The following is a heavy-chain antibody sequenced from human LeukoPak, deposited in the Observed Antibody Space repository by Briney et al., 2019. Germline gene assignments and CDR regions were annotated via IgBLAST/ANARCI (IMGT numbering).Heavy chain of an antibody. Sequence: GGSLRLSCPASGFTVSSNYMSWVRQAPGKGLEWVSVIYSGGSTYYADSVKGGFTISRDNSKNTLYLQMNSLRAEDTAVYYCARAGSGSYYYFDYWGQGTLVTVSS. CDR1: GFTVSSNY. CDR3: ARAGSGSYYYFDY. J-gene: IGHJ4*02. V-gene: IGHV3-53*01. D-gene: IGHD1-26*01. CDR2: IYSGGST.